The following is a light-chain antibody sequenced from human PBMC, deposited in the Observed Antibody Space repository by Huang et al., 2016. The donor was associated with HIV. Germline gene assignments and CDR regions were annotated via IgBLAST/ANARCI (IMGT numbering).Light chain of an antibody. Sequence: DIVFTHSPATLSLSQGERATLSCRASQSVGSYLAWYHEKPGQAPRLLIDEASNRATGIPSSVSGSVSGTDFTLTISSLEPEDFAVYYCQQRRNWPPLTFGGGTKVEIK. J-gene: IGKJ4*01. CDR3: QQRRNWPPLT. CDR1: QSVGSY. V-gene: IGKV3-11*01. CDR2: EAS.